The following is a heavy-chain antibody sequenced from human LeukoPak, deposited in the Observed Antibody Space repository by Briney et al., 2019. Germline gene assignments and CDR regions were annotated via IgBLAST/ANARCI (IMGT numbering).Heavy chain of an antibody. CDR3: ARDGTAAGVYFDL. J-gene: IGHJ4*01. D-gene: IGHD6-13*01. V-gene: IGHV3-7*01. CDR1: GFTFTDYW. CDR2: IRQDGSEK. Sequence: GGSLRLSCEVSGFTFTDYWMNWVRQAPGKGPEWVASIRQDGSEKTYVDSVKGRFTISRDNTKNSLSLQLNGLRAEDTAVYYCARDGTAAGVYFDLWGQGTLVTVSS.